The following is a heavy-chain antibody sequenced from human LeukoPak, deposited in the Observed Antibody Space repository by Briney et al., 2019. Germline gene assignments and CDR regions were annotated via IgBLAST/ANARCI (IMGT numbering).Heavy chain of an antibody. CDR2: INPNSGGT. Sequence: ASVKVSCKASGYTFTGYYIHWVRQAPGQGLEWMGWINPNSGGTNYAQEFQGRVTMTRDTSISTAYMELSGLRSDDTAVYYCATILVGALDYWGQGTLVTVSS. V-gene: IGHV1-2*02. D-gene: IGHD1-26*01. CDR1: GYTFTGYY. CDR3: ATILVGALDY. J-gene: IGHJ4*02.